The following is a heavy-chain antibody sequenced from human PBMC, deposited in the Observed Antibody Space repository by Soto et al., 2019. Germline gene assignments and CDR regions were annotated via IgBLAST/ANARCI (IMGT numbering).Heavy chain of an antibody. CDR3: ITDVTSVMDV. D-gene: IGHD5-18*01. Sequence: EVQVVESGGGLVKPGGSLRLSCSVSGFTFRNAWMSCVRQAPGKGLEWVGRIKSKSDGGTTDYAAPVKGRFTISRDDLQNSVFLQMKSLKTEDTAMYYCITDVTSVMDVWGQGTTVTVSS. J-gene: IGHJ6*02. CDR2: IKSKSDGGTT. V-gene: IGHV3-15*01. CDR1: GFTFRNAW.